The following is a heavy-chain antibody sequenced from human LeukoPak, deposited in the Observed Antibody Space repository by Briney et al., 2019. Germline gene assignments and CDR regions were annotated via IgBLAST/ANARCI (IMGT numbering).Heavy chain of an antibody. CDR2: VYYSGST. CDR1: GGSISGSDYY. D-gene: IGHD1-26*01. J-gene: IGHJ4*02. Sequence: SETLSLTCTVSGGSISGSDYYWGWIRQPPGKGLEWIGNVYYSGSTYYNSSLKSRLTISVDTSKNHFSLRLSSVTATDTAVYYCARQTRYWDLDYWGQGTLVTVSS. V-gene: IGHV4-39*01. CDR3: ARQTRYWDLDY.